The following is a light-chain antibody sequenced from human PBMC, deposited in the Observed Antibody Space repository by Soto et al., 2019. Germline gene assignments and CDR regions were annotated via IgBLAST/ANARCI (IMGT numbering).Light chain of an antibody. J-gene: IGLJ1*01. CDR2: EVT. CDR3: CSYAGNSEV. Sequence: QSALTQPASVSGAPGQSITIACTGTSGDVGGYNLVSWYQQHPGKAPKLMIYEVTERPSGVSNRFSGSKSGNTASLTISGLQPDDEADYYCCSYAGNSEVFGTGTNVTVL. CDR1: SGDVGGYNL. V-gene: IGLV2-23*02.